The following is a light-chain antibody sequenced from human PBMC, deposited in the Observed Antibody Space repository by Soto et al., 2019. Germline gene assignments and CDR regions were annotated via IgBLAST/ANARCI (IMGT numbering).Light chain of an antibody. CDR1: SSDVGSYNL. CDR3: CSYAGRSTL. Sequence: QSVLTQPASVSGSPGQSITISCTGASSDVGSYNLVSWYQQHPGKAPKLMIYEVSKRPAGVSNRFSGSKSGNTASLTISELQAEDEADYYCCSYAGRSTLFGGGTKLTVL. J-gene: IGLJ2*01. CDR2: EVS. V-gene: IGLV2-23*02.